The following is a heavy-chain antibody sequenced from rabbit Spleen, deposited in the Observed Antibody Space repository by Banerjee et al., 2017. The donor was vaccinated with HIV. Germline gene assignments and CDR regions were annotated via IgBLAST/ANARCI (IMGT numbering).Heavy chain of an antibody. J-gene: IGHJ4*01. D-gene: IGHD1-1*01. CDR3: ARDLTSVIGWNFNL. Sequence: QEQLVESGGGLVRPEGSLKLSCTASGFSFSDRDVMCWVRQAPGKGLEWIACINAITGRAVYASWAKGRFTFSKTSSTTVTLQMTSLTVADTATYFCARDLTSVIGWNFNLWGQGTLVTVS. V-gene: IGHV1S45*01. CDR1: GFSFSDRDV. CDR2: INAITGRA.